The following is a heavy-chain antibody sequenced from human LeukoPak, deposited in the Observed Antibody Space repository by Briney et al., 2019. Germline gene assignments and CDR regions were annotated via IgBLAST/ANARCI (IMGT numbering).Heavy chain of an antibody. D-gene: IGHD6-19*01. Sequence: GASVNVSCKASGYTFTGYYMHWVRQAPGQGLEWMGWINPNSGGTNYAQKFQGRVTMTRDTSISTAYMELSRLRSHDTAVYYCARDNSAVAGTCWFDPWGQGTLVTVPS. V-gene: IGHV1-2*02. CDR1: GYTFTGYY. J-gene: IGHJ5*02. CDR2: INPNSGGT. CDR3: ARDNSAVAGTCWFDP.